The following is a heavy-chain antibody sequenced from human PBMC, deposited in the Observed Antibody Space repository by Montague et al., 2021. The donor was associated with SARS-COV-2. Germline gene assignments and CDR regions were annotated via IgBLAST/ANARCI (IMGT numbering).Heavy chain of an antibody. J-gene: IGHJ6*02. CDR3: TSGREGNYNVMDV. Sequence: CAISGDSVVELRRRSEEHTPEPQSHEQWVCRPHHKKKRYNDYAVSVRVRVTINPDTSKNQFSLQLNSVTPEDTAIYYCTSGREGNYNVMDVWGQGTTVTVSS. D-gene: IGHD1-1*01. CDR2: PHHKKKRYN. V-gene: IGHV6-1*01. CDR1: GDSVVELRRR.